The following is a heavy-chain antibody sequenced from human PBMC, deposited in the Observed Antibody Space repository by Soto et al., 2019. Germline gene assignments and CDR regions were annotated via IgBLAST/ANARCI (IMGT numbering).Heavy chain of an antibody. Sequence: GESLKISCQGSGYSFAGYWITWVRQKPGKGLEWMGRIDPSDSQTYYSPSFRGHVTISVTKSITTVFLQWSSLRASDTAMYYCARQIYDSDTGPNFQYYFDSWGQGTPVTVSS. CDR3: ARQIYDSDTGPNFQYYFDS. V-gene: IGHV5-10-1*01. J-gene: IGHJ4*02. CDR2: IDPSDSQT. D-gene: IGHD3-22*01. CDR1: GYSFAGYW.